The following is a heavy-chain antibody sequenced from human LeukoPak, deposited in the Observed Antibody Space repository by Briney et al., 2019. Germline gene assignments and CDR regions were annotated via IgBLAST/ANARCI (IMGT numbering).Heavy chain of an antibody. V-gene: IGHV4-34*01. CDR1: GGSFSGYY. D-gene: IGHD1/OR15-1a*01. CDR3: ARGTNNKCLAQKYYYYGMDV. Sequence: SETLSLTCAVYGGSFSGYYWSWIRQPPGKGLEWIGQINHSGSTNYNPSLKSRVTISVDTSKNQFSLKLSSVTAADTAVYYCARGTNNKCLAQKYYYYGMDVWGQGTTVTISS. J-gene: IGHJ6*02. CDR2: INHSGST.